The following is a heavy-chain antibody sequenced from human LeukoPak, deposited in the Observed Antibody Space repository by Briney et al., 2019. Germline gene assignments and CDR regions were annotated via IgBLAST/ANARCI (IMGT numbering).Heavy chain of an antibody. CDR2: IRSKAYGGTT. CDR3: TTYDPSNYYGMDV. V-gene: IGHV3-49*04. Sequence: GGSLRLSCAASGFTFSSYSMNWVRQAPGKGLEWVGFIRSKAYGGTTEFAASVKGRFTISRDDSKSIAYLQVNSLKTEDTAVYYCTTYDPSNYYGMDVWGQGTTVTVS. CDR1: GFTFSSYS. J-gene: IGHJ6*02. D-gene: IGHD5-12*01.